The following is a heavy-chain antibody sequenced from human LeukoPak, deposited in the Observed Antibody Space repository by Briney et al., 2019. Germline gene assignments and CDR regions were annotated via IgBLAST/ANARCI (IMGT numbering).Heavy chain of an antibody. V-gene: IGHV4-59*01. CDR3: ARDKLIPVSGAYYGMDV. Sequence: PSETLSLTCTVSGGSISSYYWSWIRQPPGKGLEWIGYIYYSGGTNYNPSLKSRVTISVDTSKNQFSLKLSSVTAADTAVYYCARDKLIPVSGAYYGMDVWGQGTTVTVSS. D-gene: IGHD3-10*01. J-gene: IGHJ6*02. CDR1: GGSISSYY. CDR2: IYYSGGT.